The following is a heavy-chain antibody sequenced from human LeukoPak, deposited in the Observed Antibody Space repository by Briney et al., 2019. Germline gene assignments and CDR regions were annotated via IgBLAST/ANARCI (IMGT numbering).Heavy chain of an antibody. Sequence: PGGSLRLYCAASGFTVSSNYMSWVRQAPGKGLEWVSVIYSGGSTYYADSVKGRFTISRDNSKNTLYLQMNSLRAEDTAVYYCARDLGYSYGIYWGQGTLVTVSS. CDR1: GFTVSSNY. CDR2: IYSGGST. V-gene: IGHV3-53*01. D-gene: IGHD5-18*01. J-gene: IGHJ4*02. CDR3: ARDLGYSYGIY.